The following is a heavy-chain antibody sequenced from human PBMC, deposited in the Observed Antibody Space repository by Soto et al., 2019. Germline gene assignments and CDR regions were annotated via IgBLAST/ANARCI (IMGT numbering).Heavy chain of an antibody. CDR3: AGDGNYGHFDY. CDR1: GGSISSYY. D-gene: IGHD3-16*01. V-gene: IGHV4-4*07. Sequence: QVQLQESGPGLVKPSETLSLTCTVSGGSISSYYWSWIRQPAGKGLEWVGPIYIRGSTNYNPSLKCRVTMSVDASTNQFSLKLSSVTAADTAVYYCAGDGNYGHFDYWGQGTLVTVSS. CDR2: IYIRGST. J-gene: IGHJ4*02.